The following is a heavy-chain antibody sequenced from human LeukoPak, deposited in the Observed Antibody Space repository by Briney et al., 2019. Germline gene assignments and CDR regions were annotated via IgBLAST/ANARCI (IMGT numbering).Heavy chain of an antibody. Sequence: SETLSLTCSVSGGSISSSTYSWAWIRQPPGRGLEWIGNNSGSAYYNPSLKSRATISADTSKNQFSPKLSSVTAADTAVYYCARQGYGDYGGNYYGMDVWGQGTTVTVSS. V-gene: IGHV4-39*01. CDR2: NSGSA. D-gene: IGHD4-17*01. J-gene: IGHJ6*02. CDR3: ARQGYGDYGGNYYGMDV. CDR1: GGSISSSTYS.